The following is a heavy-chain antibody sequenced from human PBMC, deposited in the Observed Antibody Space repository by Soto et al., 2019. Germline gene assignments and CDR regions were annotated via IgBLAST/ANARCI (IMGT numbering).Heavy chain of an antibody. CDR2: IYPGDSDT. J-gene: IGHJ4*02. Sequence: PGESLKISCKGSGYSFTSYWIGWVRQRPGKGLECMGFIYPGDSDTTYSPSFQGHVTISADKYSSTAYLQWSSLKASDTAMYYCARVDSSGCSEYWGQGTLVTVSS. V-gene: IGHV5-51*01. CDR1: GYSFTSYW. D-gene: IGHD6-25*01. CDR3: ARVDSSGCSEY.